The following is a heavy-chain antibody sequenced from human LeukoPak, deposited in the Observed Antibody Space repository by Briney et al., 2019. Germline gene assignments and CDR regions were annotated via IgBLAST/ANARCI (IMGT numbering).Heavy chain of an antibody. J-gene: IGHJ4*02. V-gene: IGHV3-30*18. Sequence: GGSLRLSCMGSRFAFNYYGMHWVRQTPGRGLEWVAVVSADGSERYYAQFVKGRFTISRDNSKNTLFLEMSSLRTEDTAVYYCAKGSGAYGHPTSPLFDFWGQGTLVTVSS. CDR2: VSADGSER. CDR1: RFAFNYYG. CDR3: AKGSGAYGHPTSPLFDF. D-gene: IGHD3-3*01.